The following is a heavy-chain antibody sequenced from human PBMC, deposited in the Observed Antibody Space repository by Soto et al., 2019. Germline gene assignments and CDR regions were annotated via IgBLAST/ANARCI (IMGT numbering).Heavy chain of an antibody. D-gene: IGHD1-26*01. Sequence: ASVKVSCKASGYTFTSYGISWVRQAPGQGLGWMGWISAYNGNTNYAQKLQGRVTMTTDTSTSTAYMELRSLRSDDTAVYYCARPLVGDTQLVNWFDTWGQGTLVTVSS. CDR3: ARPLVGDTQLVNWFDT. V-gene: IGHV1-18*01. J-gene: IGHJ5*02. CDR1: GYTFTSYG. CDR2: ISAYNGNT.